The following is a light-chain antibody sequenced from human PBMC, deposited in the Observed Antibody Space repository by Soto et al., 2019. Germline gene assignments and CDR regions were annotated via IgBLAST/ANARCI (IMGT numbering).Light chain of an antibody. CDR3: QQFDDSVT. V-gene: IGKV3-20*01. Sequence: EIVFRQSPGTLSLTPGERATLSCRASQSVSSSYLAWYQQKPGQAPRLLISGASGRATGIPVRFSSGGSETDFTLTISRLEPEDFAVYYCQQFDDSVTFGQGTLLE. CDR2: GAS. CDR1: QSVSSSY. J-gene: IGKJ5*01.